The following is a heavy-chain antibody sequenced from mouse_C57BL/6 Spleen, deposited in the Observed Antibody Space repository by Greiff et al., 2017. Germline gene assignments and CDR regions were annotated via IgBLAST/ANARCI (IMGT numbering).Heavy chain of an antibody. CDR2: INPKNGGT. Sequence: VQLQQSGPELVKPGASVKISCKASGYTFTDYYMNWVKQSHGQSLEWIGDINPKNGGTSYNQKFKGKATLTVDKSSSTAYMELRSLTSEDSAVYYCARRGIYPAFAYWGQGTLVTVSA. CDR1: GYTFTDYY. V-gene: IGHV1-26*01. J-gene: IGHJ3*01. D-gene: IGHD1-1*01. CDR3: ARRGIYPAFAY.